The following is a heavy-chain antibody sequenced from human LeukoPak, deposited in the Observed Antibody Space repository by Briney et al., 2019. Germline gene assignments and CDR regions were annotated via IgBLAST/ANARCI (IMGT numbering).Heavy chain of an antibody. Sequence: GGSLRLSCAASGFTFSTYTMHWVRQAPGKGLEWVAVISYDRSNKYYADSVKGRFTISTDNSKNTLYLQMNSLRAEDTAVYYCARGRYCSGGSCYSTYYFDYWGQGTLVTVSS. J-gene: IGHJ4*02. CDR2: ISYDRSNK. D-gene: IGHD2-15*01. CDR1: GFTFSTYT. CDR3: ARGRYCSGGSCYSTYYFDY. V-gene: IGHV3-30-3*01.